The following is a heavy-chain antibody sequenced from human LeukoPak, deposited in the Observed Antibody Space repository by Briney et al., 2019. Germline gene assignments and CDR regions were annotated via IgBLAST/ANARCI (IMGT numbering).Heavy chain of an antibody. CDR2: IKQDGSDK. J-gene: IGHJ6*03. D-gene: IGHD4-11*01. CDR1: GFTFSNYW. V-gene: IGHV3-7*01. Sequence: GGSLRLSCAASGFTFSNYWMNWVRQAPGKGLEWVANIKQDGSDKYYVDSVKGRFTISRDNAKNSLYLQMNSLRADDTAVYYCAREKGNYDGYYNYYMDVWGKGTTVTVSS. CDR3: AREKGNYDGYYNYYMDV.